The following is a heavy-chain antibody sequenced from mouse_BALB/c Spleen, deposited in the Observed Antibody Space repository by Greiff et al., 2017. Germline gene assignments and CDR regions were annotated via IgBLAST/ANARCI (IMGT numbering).Heavy chain of an antibody. D-gene: IGHD2-4*01. V-gene: IGHV1-63*02. CDR3: ARSSMITTVYYFDY. CDR1: GYTFTNYW. J-gene: IGHJ2*01. Sequence: QVQLQQSGAELVRPGTSVKISCKASGYTFTNYWLGWVKQRPGHGLEWIGDIYPGGGYTNYNEKFKGKATLTADTSSSTAYMQLSSLTSEDSAVYFCARSSMITTVYYFDYWGQGTTLTVSS. CDR2: IYPGGGYT.